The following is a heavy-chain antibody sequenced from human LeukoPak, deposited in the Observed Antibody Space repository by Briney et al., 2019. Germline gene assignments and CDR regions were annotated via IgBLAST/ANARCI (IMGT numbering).Heavy chain of an antibody. J-gene: IGHJ5*02. D-gene: IGHD3-22*01. V-gene: IGHV3-7*05. CDR1: GFTFSNYW. CDR2: IKQDGSEK. Sequence: GGSLTLSCAASGFTFSNYWMSWVRQAPGKGLEWVASIKQDGSEKYYVDSVKGRFTISRDNSKNTLYLQMNSLKAGDTAVYYCAKFRDSSGPRAGFDPWGQGTLVGLSS. CDR3: AKFRDSSGPRAGFDP.